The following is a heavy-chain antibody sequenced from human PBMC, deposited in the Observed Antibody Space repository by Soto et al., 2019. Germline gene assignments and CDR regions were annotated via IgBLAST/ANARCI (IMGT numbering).Heavy chain of an antibody. J-gene: IGHJ6*04. Sequence: QVQLQESGPGLVKPSETLSLSCTVSGGSISSYYWSWIRQPPGKGMEWIGYVHHSWGSTYNPSLQSLVAISLDTSKSQFSLKLTSVTATDTAVYYCARQGFGALHGLVDVWGKGTTVTVSS. CDR2: VHHSWGS. D-gene: IGHD3-10*01. CDR3: ARQGFGALHGLVDV. V-gene: IGHV4-59*08. CDR1: GGSISSYY.